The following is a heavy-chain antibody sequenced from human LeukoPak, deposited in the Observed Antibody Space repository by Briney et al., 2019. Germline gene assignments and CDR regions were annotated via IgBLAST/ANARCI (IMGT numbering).Heavy chain of an antibody. Sequence: GGSLRLSCAASGSTFSKSWMSWVRQAPGKGLEWVANMNEDGSERDYVDSVKGRFTISRDNARKSLYLQMSSLRAEDTAVYYCATYTHWVAGDVWGQGTTVTVSS. D-gene: IGHD3-16*01. CDR2: MNEDGSER. CDR1: GSTFSKSW. CDR3: ATYTHWVAGDV. V-gene: IGHV3-7*01. J-gene: IGHJ6*02.